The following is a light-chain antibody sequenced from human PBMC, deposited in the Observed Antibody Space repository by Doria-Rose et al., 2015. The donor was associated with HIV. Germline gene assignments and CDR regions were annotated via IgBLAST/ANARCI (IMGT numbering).Light chain of an antibody. V-gene: IGKV3-20*01. CDR1: QRVKSSY. J-gene: IGKJ5*01. Sequence: TQSPGTLSLSPGERATLSCRASQRVKSSYLAWYQQEPGQAPRLLIYDASTRATVIPDRFSGSGSETDFTLTISRLEPEDVAVYYCQQYGTSRGTFGQGTRLEIK. CDR2: DAS. CDR3: QQYGTSRGT.